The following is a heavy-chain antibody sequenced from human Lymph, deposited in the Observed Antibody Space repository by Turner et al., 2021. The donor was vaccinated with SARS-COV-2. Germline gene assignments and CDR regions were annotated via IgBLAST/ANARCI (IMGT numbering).Heavy chain of an antibody. D-gene: IGHD5-18*01. J-gene: IGHJ6*02. V-gene: IGHV3-53*04. CDR1: GITVSRNY. CDR2: IYSGGSS. Sequence: EVQLVESGGGLVPPGGSLRLSCTASGITVSRNYMSWVRQAPGKGREGVSVIYSGGSSYYADSVKGRFTISRHNSKNTLYLQMNSLRAEESAVYYCARDLDTAGGMDVWGQGTTVTVSS. CDR3: ARDLDTAGGMDV.